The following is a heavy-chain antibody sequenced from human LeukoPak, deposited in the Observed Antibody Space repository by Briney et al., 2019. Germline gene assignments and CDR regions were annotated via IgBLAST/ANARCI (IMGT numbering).Heavy chain of an antibody. J-gene: IGHJ5*02. Sequence: SVKVSCKASGGTFSSYAISWVRQAPGQGLEWMGGIISIFGTANYAQKFQGRVTITADESTSTAYMELSSLRSEDTAVYYCARWKWELPHWFDPWGQGTLVTVSS. CDR1: GGTFSSYA. CDR3: ARWKWELPHWFDP. D-gene: IGHD1-26*01. V-gene: IGHV1-69*13. CDR2: IISIFGTA.